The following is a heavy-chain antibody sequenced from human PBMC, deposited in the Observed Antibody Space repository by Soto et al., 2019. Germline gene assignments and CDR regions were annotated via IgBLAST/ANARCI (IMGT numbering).Heavy chain of an antibody. V-gene: IGHV1-2*02. CDR3: ASFLCSSSSCYLFYGMDV. Sequence: SVKVAFKSPGYPLTSYYMHWVRQVAGQGLERMGWLNPNNGDTTYEQEFHGRFTMTRDTSSRTAYMDLTRHKSDEKGGHYCASFLCSSSSCYLFYGMDVWGQGTTVTVSS. CDR2: LNPNNGDT. J-gene: IGHJ6*02. D-gene: IGHD2-15*01. CDR1: GYPLTSYY.